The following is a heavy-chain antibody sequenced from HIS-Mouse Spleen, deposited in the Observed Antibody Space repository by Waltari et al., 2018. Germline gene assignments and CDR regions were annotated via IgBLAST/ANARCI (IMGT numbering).Heavy chain of an antibody. J-gene: IGHJ4*02. CDR3: ARGKGSSSWYYFDY. V-gene: IGHV4-34*01. CDR2: INHSGST. D-gene: IGHD6-13*01. Sequence: QVQLQQWGAGLLTPSETLSLTCAVSGGSFSGYYWSWIRQPPGKGLEWIGEINHSGSTNYNPSLKSRVTISVDTSKNQFSLKLSSVTAADTAVYYCARGKGSSSWYYFDYWGQGTLVTVSS. CDR1: GGSFSGYY.